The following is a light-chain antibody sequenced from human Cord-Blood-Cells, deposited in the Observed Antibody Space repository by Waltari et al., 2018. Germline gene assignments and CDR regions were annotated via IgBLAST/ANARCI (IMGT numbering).Light chain of an antibody. CDR1: QSITSY. Sequence: DIQMTQSPSSLSASVGPRVTITCRASQSITSYLNWYQQKPGKAPKLLIYASASLQSGVPSRFSGSGSGTDFTLTISSLQPEDFATYECQHSYSTGTFGKGNKVESK. J-gene: IGKJ1*01. CDR3: QHSYSTGT. V-gene: IGKV1-39*01. CDR2: ASA.